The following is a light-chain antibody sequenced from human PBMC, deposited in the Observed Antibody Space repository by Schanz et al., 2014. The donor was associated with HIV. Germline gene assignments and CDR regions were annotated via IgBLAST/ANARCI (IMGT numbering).Light chain of an antibody. V-gene: IGKV3-20*01. CDR3: QHYGSSRWT. J-gene: IGKJ1*01. CDR1: QSVTSNY. CDR2: GAS. Sequence: DIVLTQSPGTLSLSPGERATLSCRASQSVTSNYLAWYQQKHGQAPRLLIYGASNRASGIPDRFSGSGSGTDFTLTISRLEPEDFAVYYCQHYGSSRWTFGQGTKVEIK.